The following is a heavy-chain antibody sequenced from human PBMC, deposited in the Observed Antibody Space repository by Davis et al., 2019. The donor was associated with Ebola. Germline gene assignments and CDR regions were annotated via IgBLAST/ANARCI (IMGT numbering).Heavy chain of an antibody. CDR1: GGSISSSSYY. V-gene: IGHV4-39*07. J-gene: IGHJ4*02. CDR2: IYYSGST. D-gene: IGHD3-22*01. CDR3: ARSTYYYDSSGYSH. Sequence: PGGSLRLSCTVSGGSISSSSYYWGWIRQPPGKGLEWIGSIYYSGSTYYNPSLKSRVTISVDTSKNQFSLKLSSVTAADTAVYYCARSTYYYDSSGYSHWGQGTLVTVSS.